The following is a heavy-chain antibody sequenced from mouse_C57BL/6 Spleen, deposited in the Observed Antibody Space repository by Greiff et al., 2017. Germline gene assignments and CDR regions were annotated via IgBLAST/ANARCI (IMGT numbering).Heavy chain of an antibody. CDR3: ASPITTVVGLDY. J-gene: IGHJ2*01. V-gene: IGHV1-82*01. CDR2: IYPGDGDT. Sequence: QVQLKESGPELVKPGASVKISCKASGYAFSSSWMNWVKQRPGTGLEWIGRIYPGDGDTNYNGKFKGKATLTADKSSSTAYMQLSSLTSEDSAVYFCASPITTVVGLDYWGQGTTLTVSS. D-gene: IGHD1-1*01. CDR1: GYAFSSSW.